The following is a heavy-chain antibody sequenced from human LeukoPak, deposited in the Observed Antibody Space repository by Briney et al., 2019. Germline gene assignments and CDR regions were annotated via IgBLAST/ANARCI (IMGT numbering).Heavy chain of an antibody. V-gene: IGHV3-64*01. CDR3: ARVGMTSGSGCDY. CDR1: GFTLSRHA. D-gene: IGHD6-19*01. CDR2: ISSNGGST. J-gene: IGHJ4*02. Sequence: GGSLRLSCEASGFTLSRHAMHWVRQAPGKGLEFVSAISSNGGSTYYANSVKGRFTISRDSYKNTLYLQMGSLRAEDMALYYCARVGMTSGSGCDYWGQGTLVTVSS.